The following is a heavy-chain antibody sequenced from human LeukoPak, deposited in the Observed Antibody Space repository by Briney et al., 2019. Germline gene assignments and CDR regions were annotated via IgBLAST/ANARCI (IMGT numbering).Heavy chain of an antibody. CDR3: ARDREGGDAFDI. Sequence: GGSLRLSCAASGFTVSSNYMSRVRQAPGKGLEWVSLIYSGGSTYYADSVKGRFTISRDNSKNTLYLQMNSLRAEDTAVYYCARDREGGDAFDIWGQGTMVTVSS. D-gene: IGHD1-26*01. J-gene: IGHJ3*02. CDR2: IYSGGST. V-gene: IGHV3-53*01. CDR1: GFTVSSNY.